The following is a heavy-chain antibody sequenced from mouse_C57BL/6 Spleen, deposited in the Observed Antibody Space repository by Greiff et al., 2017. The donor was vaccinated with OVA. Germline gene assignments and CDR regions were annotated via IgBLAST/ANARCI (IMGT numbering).Heavy chain of an antibody. CDR2: IDPEDGDT. CDR1: GFNIKDYY. J-gene: IGHJ2*01. D-gene: IGHD1-1*01. V-gene: IGHV14-2*01. Sequence: EVQLQQSGAELVKPGASVKLSCTASGFNIKDYYMHWVKQRTEQGLEWIGRIDPEDGDTKYAPKFQGKATITADTSSNTAYLQLSSLTSEDAAVDYCARHYYGSSEDYWGQGTTLTVSS. CDR3: ARHYYGSSEDY.